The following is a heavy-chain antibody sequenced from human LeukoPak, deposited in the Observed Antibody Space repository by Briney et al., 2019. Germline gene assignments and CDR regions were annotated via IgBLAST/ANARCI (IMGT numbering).Heavy chain of an antibody. CDR3: AKDGTNVYYYYMDG. CDR2: ISGSGGST. J-gene: IGHJ6*03. D-gene: IGHD1-26*01. Sequence: GGSLRLSCAASGFTFSSYAMSWVRQAPGKGLEWVSDISGSGGSTYYADSVKGRFTISRDNSKNTLYLQMNSLRAEDTAVYYCAKDGTNVYYYYMDGWGKGTTVTVSS. V-gene: IGHV3-23*01. CDR1: GFTFSSYA.